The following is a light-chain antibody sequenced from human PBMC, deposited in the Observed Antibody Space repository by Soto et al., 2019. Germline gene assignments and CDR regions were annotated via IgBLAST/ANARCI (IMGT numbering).Light chain of an antibody. CDR1: NSDIGEYNY. CDR2: EVS. Sequence: QSALTQPPSASGSPGQSVTIPCTGTNSDIGEYNYVSWYQQYPDKAPKLMIYEVSNRPSGVSNRFSGSKSGKTASLSISGLQAEDEANYYCSSYTTSTSWVFGGGTKLTVL. J-gene: IGLJ3*02. V-gene: IGLV2-14*01. CDR3: SSYTTSTSWV.